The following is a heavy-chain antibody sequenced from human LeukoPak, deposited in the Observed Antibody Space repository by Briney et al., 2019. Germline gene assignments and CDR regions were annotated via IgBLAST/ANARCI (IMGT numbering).Heavy chain of an antibody. J-gene: IGHJ5*02. CDR3: AREIKYNWNSGWFDP. CDR1: GDSVSSNSAA. Sequence: SQTLSLTCAISGDSVSSNSAAWHWIRPSPSRGLEWLGRTYYRSKWYNDYAVSVKSRITINPDTSKNQFSLQLNSVTPEDTAVYYCAREIKYNWNSGWFDPWGQGTLVTVSS. CDR2: TYYRSKWYN. V-gene: IGHV6-1*01. D-gene: IGHD1-7*01.